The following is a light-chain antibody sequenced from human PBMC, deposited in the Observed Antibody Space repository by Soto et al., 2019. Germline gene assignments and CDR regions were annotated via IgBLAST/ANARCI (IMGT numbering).Light chain of an antibody. CDR1: GSNIGSNY. V-gene: IGLV1-47*01. Sequence: QAVVTQPPSASGTPGQRVTISCSGSGSNIGSNYVSWYQHLPGTAPHLLIYHNNRRPSGVPDRFSASKSGTSASLAISGLRSEDEADYYCSAWDDSLSGRLFGVGTKL. J-gene: IGLJ2*01. CDR3: SAWDDSLSGRL. CDR2: HNN.